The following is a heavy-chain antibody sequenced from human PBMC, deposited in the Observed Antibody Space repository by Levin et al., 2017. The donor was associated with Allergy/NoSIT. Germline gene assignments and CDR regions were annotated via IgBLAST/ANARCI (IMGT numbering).Heavy chain of an antibody. Sequence: GGSLRLSCAASGFTFDDYAMHWVRQAPGKGLEWVSGISWNSGSIGYADSVKGRFTISRDNAKNSLYLQMNSLRAEDTALYYCAKSRLSGWYPLDFDYWGQGTLVTVSS. CDR3: AKSRLSGWYPLDFDY. CDR1: GFTFDDYA. D-gene: IGHD6-19*01. J-gene: IGHJ4*02. V-gene: IGHV3-9*01. CDR2: ISWNSGSI.